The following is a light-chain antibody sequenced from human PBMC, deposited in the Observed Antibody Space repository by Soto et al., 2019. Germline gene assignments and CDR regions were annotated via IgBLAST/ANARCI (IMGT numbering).Light chain of an antibody. Sequence: EIVMTQSPATLSVSLGERVTLSCRASQSVFSSLAWYQQKPGQAPRLLIYGAATRPIGIPARFSGSGSGTEFTLTISSLQSEDFAVYYCQQYHSSPAFGRGTRVEIK. V-gene: IGKV3-15*01. J-gene: IGKJ4*02. CDR1: QSVFSS. CDR3: QQYHSSPA. CDR2: GAA.